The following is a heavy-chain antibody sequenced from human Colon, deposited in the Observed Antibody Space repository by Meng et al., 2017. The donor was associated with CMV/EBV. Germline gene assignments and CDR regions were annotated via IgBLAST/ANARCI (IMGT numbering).Heavy chain of an antibody. CDR3: VRSSGWSLFDY. D-gene: IGHD6-19*01. CDR2: INPITGGT. Sequence: LWSGARVMKLGASMQVSCMVSGYTFTGYVMYWVRQAPGQGFEWLGVINPITGGTNYAQKCQGRVTMTRDTSMNTAYMELSRLRSDDTAVYFCVRSSGWSLFDYWGPGALVTVSS. CDR1: GYTFTGYV. J-gene: IGHJ4*02. V-gene: IGHV1-2*02.